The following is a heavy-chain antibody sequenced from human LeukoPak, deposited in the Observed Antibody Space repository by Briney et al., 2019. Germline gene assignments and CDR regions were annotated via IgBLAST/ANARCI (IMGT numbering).Heavy chain of an antibody. Sequence: ASVKVSGKVSGHTSTSDDINWVRQATGQGLEWMGWMNPHSTNTGYAQKFQGRVTMTTNTSISTAYMELSSLRSEDTAVYYCARGRGSSSTFDYWGQGTLVTVSS. D-gene: IGHD2-2*01. CDR2: MNPHSTNT. CDR1: GHTSTSDD. CDR3: ARGRGSSSTFDY. J-gene: IGHJ4*02. V-gene: IGHV1-8*01.